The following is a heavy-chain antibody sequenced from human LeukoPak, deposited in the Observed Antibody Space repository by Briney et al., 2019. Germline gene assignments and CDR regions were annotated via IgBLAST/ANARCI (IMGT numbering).Heavy chain of an antibody. V-gene: IGHV3-30*18. CDR2: ISYGGSSK. CDR1: GFTFSNYA. Sequence: GGSLRLSCTASGFTFSNYAMHWVRQAPGKGLEWVAVISYGGSSKYCADSVKGRFTISRDNSKNTLYLQMNSLRAEDTAVYYCAKGEIYYYGMDVWGQGTTVTVSS. J-gene: IGHJ6*02. CDR3: AKGEIYYYGMDV.